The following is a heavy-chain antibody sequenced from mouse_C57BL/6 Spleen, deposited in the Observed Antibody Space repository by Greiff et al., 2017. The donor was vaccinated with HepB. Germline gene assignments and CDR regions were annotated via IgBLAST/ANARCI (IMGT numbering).Heavy chain of an antibody. CDR3: ARTALPSAMDD. CDR2: IYPGSGST. V-gene: IGHV1-55*01. CDR1: GYTFTSYW. J-gene: IGHJ4*01. D-gene: IGHD5-5*01. Sequence: QVHVKQPGAELVKPGASVKMSCKASGYTFTSYWITWVKQRPGQGLEWIGDIYPGSGSTNYNEKFKSKATLTVDTSSSTAYMQLSSLTSEDSAVYYCARTALPSAMDDWGQGTSVTVSS.